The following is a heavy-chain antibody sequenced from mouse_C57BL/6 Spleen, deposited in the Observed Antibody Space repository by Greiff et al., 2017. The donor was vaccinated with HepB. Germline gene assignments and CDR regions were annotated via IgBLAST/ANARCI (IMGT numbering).Heavy chain of an antibody. Sequence: EVMLVESGGGLVKPGGSLKLSCAASGFTFSSYTMSWVRQTPEKRLEWVATISGGGGNTYYPDSVKGRFTISRDNAKNTLYLQMSSLRSEDTALYYCARHNWDRGSYFDYWGQGTTLTVSS. D-gene: IGHD4-1*01. CDR3: ARHNWDRGSYFDY. CDR2: ISGGGGNT. J-gene: IGHJ2*01. V-gene: IGHV5-9*01. CDR1: GFTFSSYT.